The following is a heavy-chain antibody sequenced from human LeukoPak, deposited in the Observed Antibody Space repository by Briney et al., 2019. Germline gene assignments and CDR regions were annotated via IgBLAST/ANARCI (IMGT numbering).Heavy chain of an antibody. CDR1: GFTFSSYA. D-gene: IGHD5/OR15-5a*01. CDR2: ISGSGGST. J-gene: IGHJ3*02. Sequence: GGSLRLSCAASGFTFSSYAMSWVRQAPGKGLEWVSAISGSGGSTYYADSVKGRFTISRDNAKNSLYLQMNSLRAEDTAVYYCARDLGGCLDIWGQGTMVTVSS. V-gene: IGHV3-23*01. CDR3: ARDLGGCLDI.